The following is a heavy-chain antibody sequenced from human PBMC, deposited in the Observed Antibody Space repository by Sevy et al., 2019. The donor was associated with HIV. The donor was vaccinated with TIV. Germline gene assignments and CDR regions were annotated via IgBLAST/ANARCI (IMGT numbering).Heavy chain of an antibody. J-gene: IGHJ3*02. CDR2: IIPIFGTA. V-gene: IGHV1-69*06. D-gene: IGHD6-6*01. Sequence: ASVKVSCKASGGTFSSYAISWVRQAPGQGLEWMGGIIPIFGTANYAQKFQGRVTITADKSTSKAYMELSSLRSEDTAVYYCARPTLVDAFDIWGQGTMVTVSS. CDR3: ARPTLVDAFDI. CDR1: GGTFSSYA.